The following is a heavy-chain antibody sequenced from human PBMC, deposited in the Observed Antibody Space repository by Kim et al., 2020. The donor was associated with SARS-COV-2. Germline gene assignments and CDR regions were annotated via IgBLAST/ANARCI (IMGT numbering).Heavy chain of an antibody. D-gene: IGHD3-22*01. V-gene: IGHV4-34*01. CDR1: GGSFSGYY. CDR3: ARGSEGITMLGVVKPYYYYGMDV. J-gene: IGHJ6*02. Sequence: SETLSLTCAVYGGSFSGYYWSWIRQPPGKGLEWIGEINHSGSTNYNPSLKSRVTISVDTSKNQFSLKLSSVTAADTAVYYCARGSEGITMLGVVKPYYYYGMDVWGRGTTVTVSS. CDR2: INHSGST.